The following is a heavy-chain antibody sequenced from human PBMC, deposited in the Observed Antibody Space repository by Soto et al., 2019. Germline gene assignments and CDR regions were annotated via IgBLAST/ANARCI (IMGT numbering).Heavy chain of an antibody. Sequence: SETLSLSCTVSGGSISSYYWSWIRQPPGKGLEWIGYIYYSGSTNYNPSLKSRVTISVDTSKNQFSLKLSSVTAADTAVYYCARVEKEHNYHYYMAVWGKGTTVTVSS. CDR3: ARVEKEHNYHYYMAV. V-gene: IGHV4-59*01. J-gene: IGHJ6*03. D-gene: IGHD2-21*01. CDR2: IYYSGST. CDR1: GGSISSYY.